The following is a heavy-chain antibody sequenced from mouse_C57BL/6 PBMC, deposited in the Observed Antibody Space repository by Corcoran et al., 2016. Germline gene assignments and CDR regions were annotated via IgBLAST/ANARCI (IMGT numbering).Heavy chain of an antibody. Sequence: QIQLVQSGPELKKPGETVKISCKASGYTFTTYGMSWVKQAPGKGLKWMGWINTYSGVPTYADDFKGRFAFSLETSASTAYLQINNLKNEDTATYVCARESGTYYYAIDYWGQGTSVTVSS. D-gene: IGHD4-1*01. J-gene: IGHJ4*01. CDR2: INTYSGVP. V-gene: IGHV9-3*01. CDR1: GYTFTTYG. CDR3: ARESGTYYYAIDY.